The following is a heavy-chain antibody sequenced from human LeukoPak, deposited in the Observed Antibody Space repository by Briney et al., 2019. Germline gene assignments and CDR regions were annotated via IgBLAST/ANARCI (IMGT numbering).Heavy chain of an antibody. CDR3: AGHVVVTAVGYYYYYYMDV. V-gene: IGHV1-69*05. CDR1: GGTFSSYA. CDR2: IIPIFGTA. Sequence: SVKVSCKASGGTFSSYAISWVRQAPGQGLEWMGRIIPIFGTANYAQKFQGRVTITTDESTRTAYMELSSLRSEDTVVYCCAGHVVVTAVGYYYYYYMDVWGKGTTVTVSS. J-gene: IGHJ6*03. D-gene: IGHD2-21*02.